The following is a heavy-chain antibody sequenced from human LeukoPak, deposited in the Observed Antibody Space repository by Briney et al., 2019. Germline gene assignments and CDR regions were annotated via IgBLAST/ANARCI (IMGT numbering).Heavy chain of an antibody. CDR1: GYSFSSYY. CDR2: INPNGGST. J-gene: IGHJ4*02. D-gene: IGHD2-8*02. Sequence: GASVKVSCKASGYSFSSYYMHWVRQAPGQGLEWMGIINPNGGSTSYAEKFQGRVTMTRDTSASTVYMELSSLRSEDTALYYCARGEYCTAGTCPPGLSWGQGTLVTVSS. V-gene: IGHV1-46*01. CDR3: ARGEYCTAGTCPPGLS.